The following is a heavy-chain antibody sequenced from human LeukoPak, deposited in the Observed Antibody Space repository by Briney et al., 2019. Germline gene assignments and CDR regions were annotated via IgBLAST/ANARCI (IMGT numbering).Heavy chain of an antibody. V-gene: IGHV3-23*01. CDR2: ISGSGGST. D-gene: IGHD3-10*02. CDR3: AELGITMIGGV. J-gene: IGHJ6*04. CDR1: GFTFISYS. Sequence: GGSLRLSCAASGFTFISYSMNWVRQAPGKGLEWVSAISGSGGSTYYADSVKGRFTISRDNSKNTLYLQMNSLRAEDTAVYYCAELGITMIGGVWGKGTTVTISS.